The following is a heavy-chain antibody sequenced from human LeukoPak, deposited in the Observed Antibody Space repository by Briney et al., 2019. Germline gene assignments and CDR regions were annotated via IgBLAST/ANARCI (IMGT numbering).Heavy chain of an antibody. CDR1: GFTFDDYA. J-gene: IGHJ4*02. D-gene: IGHD3-22*01. CDR3: AGAQYYESSGIIDY. CDR2: ISWNSGSI. Sequence: GRSLRLSCAASGFTFDDYAMHWVRQAPGKGLEWVSGISWNSGSIGYADSVKGRFTISRDNAKNSLYLQMNSLRAEDTALYYCAGAQYYESSGIIDYWGQGTLVTVSS. V-gene: IGHV3-9*01.